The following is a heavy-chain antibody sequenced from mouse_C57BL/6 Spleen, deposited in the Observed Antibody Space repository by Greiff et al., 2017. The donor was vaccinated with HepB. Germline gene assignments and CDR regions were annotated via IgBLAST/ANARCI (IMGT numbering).Heavy chain of an antibody. CDR3: VYDYAPYAMDY. Sequence: EVQLQQSGPELVKPGASVKISCKASGYTFTDYYMNWVKQSHGKSLEWIGDINPNNGGTSYNQKFKGKATLTVDKSSSTAYMELRSLTSEDSAVYYCVYDYAPYAMDYWGQGTSVTVSS. V-gene: IGHV1-26*01. CDR2: INPNNGGT. D-gene: IGHD2-4*01. CDR1: GYTFTDYY. J-gene: IGHJ4*01.